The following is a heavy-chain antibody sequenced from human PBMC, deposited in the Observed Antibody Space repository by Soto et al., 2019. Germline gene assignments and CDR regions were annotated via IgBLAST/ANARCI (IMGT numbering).Heavy chain of an antibody. D-gene: IGHD2-21*02. CDR2: IIPIFGTA. CDR1: GGTFSSYA. V-gene: IGHV1-69*13. J-gene: IGHJ4*02. Sequence: SVKVSCKASGGTFSSYAISWVRQAPGQGLEWMGGIIPIFGTANYAQKFQGRVTITADESTSTAYMELSSLRSEDTAVYYCATRYCGGDCYYYYFDYWGQGTLVTVSS. CDR3: ATRYCGGDCYYYYFDY.